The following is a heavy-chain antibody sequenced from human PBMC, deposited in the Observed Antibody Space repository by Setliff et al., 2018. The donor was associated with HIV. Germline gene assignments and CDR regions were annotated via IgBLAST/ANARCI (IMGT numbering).Heavy chain of an antibody. CDR3: AGSRGYFVQAD. J-gene: IGHJ4*02. V-gene: IGHV3-7*01. D-gene: IGHD1-1*01. Sequence: PGGSLRLSCATSGFTFSGHWMTWVRQAPGKGLEWVANIKQDGSEKYYVDSVKGRFTISRDNTKNLLYLEMNSLRADDTAVYYCAGSRGYFVQADWGQGTLVTVSS. CDR2: IKQDGSEK. CDR1: GFTFSGHW.